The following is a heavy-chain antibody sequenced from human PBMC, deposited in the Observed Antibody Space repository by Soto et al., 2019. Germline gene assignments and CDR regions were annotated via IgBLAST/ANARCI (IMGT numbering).Heavy chain of an antibody. CDR1: GFTFNSYA. CDR3: ASSKSITIFGVVTLSPLSDAFDI. V-gene: IGHV3-23*01. Sequence: GGSLRLSCEASGFTFNSYAMSWVRQAPGKGLEWVSAISGSGGSTYYADSVKGRFTISRDNSKNTLYLQMNSLRAEDTAVYYCASSKSITIFGVVTLSPLSDAFDIWGQGTMVTVSS. J-gene: IGHJ3*02. D-gene: IGHD3-3*01. CDR2: ISGSGGST.